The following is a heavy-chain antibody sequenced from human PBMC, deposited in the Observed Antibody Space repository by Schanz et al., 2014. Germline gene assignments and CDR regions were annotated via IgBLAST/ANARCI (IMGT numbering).Heavy chain of an antibody. CDR1: GFSFDDYT. CDR3: AKDSRGSSFDMDV. Sequence: VQLVESGGGVVQPGRSLRLSCAASGFSFDDYTMHWVRQAPGKGLEWVSLIDRDGGHTYYADSVKGRFTISRDNSKNSLYLQMNSLRTEDTAVYYCAKDSRGSSFDMDVWGQGTTVTVSS. J-gene: IGHJ6*02. CDR2: IDRDGGHT. V-gene: IGHV3-43*01. D-gene: IGHD1-26*01.